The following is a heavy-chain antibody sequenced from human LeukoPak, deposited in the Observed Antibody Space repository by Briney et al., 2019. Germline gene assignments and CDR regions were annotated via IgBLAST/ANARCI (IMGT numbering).Heavy chain of an antibody. J-gene: IGHJ6*02. Sequence: SETLSLTCAVYGGSFSGYYWSWIRQPPGKGLEWIGEINHSGSTNYNPSLMSRVTISVDTSKNQFSLKLSSVTAADTAVYYCARGREYGDYSGVYYYYGMDVWGQGTTVTVSS. D-gene: IGHD4-17*01. V-gene: IGHV4-34*01. CDR1: GGSFSGYY. CDR3: ARGREYGDYSGVYYYYGMDV. CDR2: INHSGST.